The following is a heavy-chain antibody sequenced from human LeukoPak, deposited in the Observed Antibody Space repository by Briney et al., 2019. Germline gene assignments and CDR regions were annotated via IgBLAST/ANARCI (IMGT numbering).Heavy chain of an antibody. J-gene: IGHJ6*02. CDR1: GYTFTSYG. D-gene: IGHD5-18*01. Sequence: ASVKVSCKASGYTFTSYGITWVRQAPGQGLEWMGWISGYSGNTNYAQKLQGRVTMTTDTSTSTAYMELRSLRSDDTAVYYCARDVDTAMVSPGIYYYYGMDVWGQGTTVTVSS. CDR3: ARDVDTAMVSPGIYYYYGMDV. V-gene: IGHV1-18*01. CDR2: ISGYSGNT.